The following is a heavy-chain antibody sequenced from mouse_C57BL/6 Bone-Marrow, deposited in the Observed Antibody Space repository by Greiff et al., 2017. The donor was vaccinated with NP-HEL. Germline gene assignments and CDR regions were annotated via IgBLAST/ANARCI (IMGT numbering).Heavy chain of an antibody. V-gene: IGHV5-4*03. Sequence: EVKLVESGGGLVKPGGSLKLSCAASGFTFSSYAMSWVRQTPEKRLEWVATISDGGSYTYYPVNVKGRFTISRDTAKNNLYLQMSHLKSEDTAMYYCARRDTTVSYYFDYWGQGTTLTVSS. CDR1: GFTFSSYA. D-gene: IGHD1-1*01. CDR2: ISDGGSYT. CDR3: ARRDTTVSYYFDY. J-gene: IGHJ2*01.